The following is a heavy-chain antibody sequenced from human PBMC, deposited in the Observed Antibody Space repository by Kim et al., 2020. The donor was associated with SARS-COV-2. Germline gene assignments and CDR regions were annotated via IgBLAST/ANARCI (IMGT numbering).Heavy chain of an antibody. CDR3: ARIDTAMPGG. J-gene: IGHJ4*02. CDR2: ISSSSSYI. D-gene: IGHD5-18*01. V-gene: IGHV3-21*01. Sequence: GGSLRLSCAASGCTFSSYSMNWVRQAPGKGLEWVSSISSSSSYIYYADSVKGRFTISRDNAKNSLYLQMNSLRAEDTAVYYCARIDTAMPGGWGQGTLVTVSS. CDR1: GCTFSSYS.